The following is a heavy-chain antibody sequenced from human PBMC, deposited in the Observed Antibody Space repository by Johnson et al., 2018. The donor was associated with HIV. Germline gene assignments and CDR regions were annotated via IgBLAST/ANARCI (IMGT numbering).Heavy chain of an antibody. D-gene: IGHD3-10*01. J-gene: IGHJ3*02. CDR2: ISYDGSNK. CDR3: TTGTGYYYGSGSYSHAFDI. V-gene: IGHV3-30*04. CDR1: GFTFSSYA. Sequence: QLVESGGGVVQPGRSLRLSCAASGFTFSSYAMHWVRQAPGKGLEWVAVISYDGSNKYYADSVKGRSTISRDNSKYTLYLQMNSLRAGDTPLYYCTTGTGYYYGSGSYSHAFDIWGQGTMVTVSS.